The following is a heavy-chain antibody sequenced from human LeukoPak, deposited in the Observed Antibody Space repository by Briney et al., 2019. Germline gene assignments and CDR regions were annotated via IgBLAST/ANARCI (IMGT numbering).Heavy chain of an antibody. CDR3: AKDIAAAGTVDY. CDR2: ISGSGGST. CDR1: GFTFSSYA. V-gene: IGHV3-23*01. Sequence: GGSLRLSCAASGFTFSSYAMSWVRQAPGKGLEWVSAISGSGGSTYYADSVKRRFTISRDNSKNTLYLQMNSLRAEDTAVYYCAKDIAAAGTVDYWGQGTLVTVSS. J-gene: IGHJ4*02. D-gene: IGHD6-13*01.